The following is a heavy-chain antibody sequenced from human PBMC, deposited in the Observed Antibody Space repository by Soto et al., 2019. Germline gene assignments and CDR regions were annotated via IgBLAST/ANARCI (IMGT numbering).Heavy chain of an antibody. Sequence: KASETLSPTCTVSGGAINSTVYDWGWIRQPPGKGLEWIGSSNYGGPTYYSPSLQSRVTISLDTAKNHFSLNLRSVTAADTAVYYCARHGAYSTSVYYYYGMDVWGQGTTVTVSS. V-gene: IGHV4-39*01. CDR3: ARHGAYSTSVYYYYGMDV. D-gene: IGHD6-13*01. CDR1: GGAINSTVYD. CDR2: SNYGGPT. J-gene: IGHJ6*02.